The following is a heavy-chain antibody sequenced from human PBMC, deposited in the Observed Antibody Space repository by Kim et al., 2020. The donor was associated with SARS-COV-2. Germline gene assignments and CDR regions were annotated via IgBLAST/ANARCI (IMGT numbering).Heavy chain of an antibody. D-gene: IGHD2-15*01. Sequence: GGSLRLSCAASGFMFSSYHMHWVRQAPGKGLEWVAVISYDGSNKYYADSVKGRFTTSRDNSKNTLSLQMNSLRAEDTAVYYCARDTGIVVVVDAIDYWGQGTLVTVSS. V-gene: IGHV3-30-3*01. J-gene: IGHJ4*02. CDR1: GFMFSSYH. CDR3: ARDTGIVVVVDAIDY. CDR2: ISYDGSNK.